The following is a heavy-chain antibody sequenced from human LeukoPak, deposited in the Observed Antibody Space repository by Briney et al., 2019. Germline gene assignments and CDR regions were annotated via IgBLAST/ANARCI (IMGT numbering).Heavy chain of an antibody. CDR3: VTYYYDSSGYPLLGNY. CDR2: ISAYNGNT. J-gene: IGHJ4*02. Sequence: ASVKVSCKASGYTFTSYGISWVRQAPGQGLEWMGWISAYNGNTNCAQKLQGRVTMTTDTSTSTAYMELRSLRSDDTAVYYCVTYYYDSSGYPLLGNYWGQGTLVTVSS. V-gene: IGHV1-18*01. CDR1: GYTFTSYG. D-gene: IGHD3-22*01.